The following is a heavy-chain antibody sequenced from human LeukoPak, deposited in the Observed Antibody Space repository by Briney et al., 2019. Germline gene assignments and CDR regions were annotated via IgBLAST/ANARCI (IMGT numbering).Heavy chain of an antibody. Sequence: GGSLRLSCAASGFTFSSYAMSWVRQAPGKGLEWVSAISGSGGSTYYADSVKGRFTFSRDNSKNTLYLQMNSLRAEDTAVYYCARRRYDSSGYDYWGQGTLVTVSS. D-gene: IGHD3-22*01. CDR2: ISGSGGST. J-gene: IGHJ4*02. V-gene: IGHV3-23*01. CDR3: ARRRYDSSGYDY. CDR1: GFTFSSYA.